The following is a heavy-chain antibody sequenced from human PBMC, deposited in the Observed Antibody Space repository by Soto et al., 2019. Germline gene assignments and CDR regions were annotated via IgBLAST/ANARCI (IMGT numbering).Heavy chain of an antibody. CDR3: VKDEGIEAMDV. CDR2: ITSSGSYV. Sequence: PGGSLVLSCEASVFTFSRNSMNWVRQAPGKGLEWVASITSSGSYVYYADSVKGRFSASRDNVKNSLSLQMDSLRPDDTAIYFCVKDEGIEAMDVWGQGTTVTVSS. J-gene: IGHJ6*02. D-gene: IGHD3-3*02. V-gene: IGHV3-21*01. CDR1: VFTFSRNS.